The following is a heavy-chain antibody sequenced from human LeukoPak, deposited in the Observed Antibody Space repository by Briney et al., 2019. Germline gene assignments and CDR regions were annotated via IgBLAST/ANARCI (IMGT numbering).Heavy chain of an antibody. Sequence: GGSLRLSCKGSAFIFSGHWMNWVRQTPGKGLEWVAVISYDGSNKYYADSVKGRFTISRDNSKNTLYLQMNSLRAEDTAVYYCARGHARTYYGDSPDFDYWGQGTLVTVSS. J-gene: IGHJ4*02. V-gene: IGHV3-30-3*01. CDR1: AFIFSGHW. D-gene: IGHD4-17*01. CDR3: ARGHARTYYGDSPDFDY. CDR2: ISYDGSNK.